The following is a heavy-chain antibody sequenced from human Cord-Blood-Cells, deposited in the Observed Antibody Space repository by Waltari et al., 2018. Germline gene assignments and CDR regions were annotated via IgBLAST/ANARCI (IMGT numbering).Heavy chain of an antibody. CDR1: GGSISSSSYY. CDR2: IYYSGRT. V-gene: IGHV4-39*01. CDR3: ARLGELELPFDY. Sequence: QLQLQESGPGLVKPSETLSLTCTVSGGSISSSSYYWGWIRQPPGKGLEWIGSIYYSGRTYHNPSLKSRVTISVDTSKNQFSLKLSSVTAADTAVYYCARLGELELPFDYWGQGTLVTVSS. D-gene: IGHD1-7*01. J-gene: IGHJ4*02.